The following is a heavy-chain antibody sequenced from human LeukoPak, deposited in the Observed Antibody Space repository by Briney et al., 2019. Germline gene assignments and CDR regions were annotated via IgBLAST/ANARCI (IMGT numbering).Heavy chain of an antibody. V-gene: IGHV3-21*01. CDR3: ARVPYCTNGVCYGVDY. CDR1: GFTFSSYS. Sequence: GGSLRLSCAASGFTFSSYSMNWVRQAPGKGLEWVSSISSGSSYIYYADSVKGRFTISRDNAKNSLYLQMNSLRAEDTAVYYCARVPYCTNGVCYGVDYWGQGTLVTVSS. J-gene: IGHJ4*02. CDR2: ISSGSSYI. D-gene: IGHD2-8*01.